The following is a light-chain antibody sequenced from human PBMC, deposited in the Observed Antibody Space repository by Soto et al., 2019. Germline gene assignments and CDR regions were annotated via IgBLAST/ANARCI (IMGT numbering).Light chain of an antibody. V-gene: IGLV2-23*02. CDR1: SSDVGTYNL. CDR3: CSYAGSSTWV. J-gene: IGLJ3*02. CDR2: EVN. Sequence: QSALTQPASVSGSPGQSIIISCTGTSSDVGTYNLVSWYQQRPGKAPKLMIYEVNKRPSGVSNRFSGSKSGNTASLTISGLQAEDEADYSCCSYAGSSTWVFGGGTKLTVL.